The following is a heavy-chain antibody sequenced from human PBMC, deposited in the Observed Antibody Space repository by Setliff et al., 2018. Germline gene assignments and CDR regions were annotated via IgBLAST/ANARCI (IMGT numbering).Heavy chain of an antibody. D-gene: IGHD3-3*01. Sequence: SETLSLTCAVSGGSYWGWIRQSPGKGLEWIGGLHFSGKTYYYNPSLKSRVTMSVDTSEKQFTLNLSSMTAADAAVYYCGLWTGYRGYYYYMDVWGKGTTVTVSS. CDR3: GLWTGYRGYYYYMDV. CDR2: LHFSGKT. CDR1: GGSY. J-gene: IGHJ6*03. V-gene: IGHV4-59*04.